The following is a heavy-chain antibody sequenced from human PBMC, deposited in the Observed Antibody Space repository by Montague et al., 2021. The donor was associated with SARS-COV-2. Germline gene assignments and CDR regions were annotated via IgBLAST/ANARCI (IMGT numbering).Heavy chain of an antibody. J-gene: IGHJ6*02. Sequence: SETLSLTCTVSGDSISDYDWSWIRQPPGMGLEWIGYIFRSGATNYNPPLKSRVIISLDTSKSQFSLRLSSVTAADTAIYYCARTSCGSRYFYGVDVWGQGTTVTVSS. CDR3: ARTSCGSRYFYGVDV. D-gene: IGHD3-10*01. CDR1: GDSISDYD. V-gene: IGHV4-59*01. CDR2: IFRSGAT.